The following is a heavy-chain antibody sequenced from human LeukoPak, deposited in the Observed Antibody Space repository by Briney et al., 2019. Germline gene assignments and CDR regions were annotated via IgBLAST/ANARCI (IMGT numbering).Heavy chain of an antibody. Sequence: GGSLRLSCAASGFTFSSYAMSWVRQAPGKGLEWVSAISGSGGSTYYADSVKGRSTISRDNSKNTLYLQMNSLRAGDTAVYYCARRVVSQRPPTFDNWFAPWGQGTLVTVSS. D-gene: IGHD2/OR15-2a*01. V-gene: IGHV3-23*01. CDR1: GFTFSSYA. CDR2: ISGSGGST. CDR3: ARRVVSQRPPTFDNWFAP. J-gene: IGHJ5*02.